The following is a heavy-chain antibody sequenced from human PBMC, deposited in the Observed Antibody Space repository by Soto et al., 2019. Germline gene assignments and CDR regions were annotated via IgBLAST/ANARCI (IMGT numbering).Heavy chain of an antibody. CDR3: ARGVVSTGYVDY. V-gene: IGHV3-72*01. Sequence: EVQLAESGGGLVQPGGSLRLSCAASGFTFSDHYMDWVRQAPGKGLEWVGRSRDKVHSHTTEYAASVKGRFTISRGDSENSLYLQMNSLKTEDMAVYYCARGVVSTGYVDYWGQGTLVNVSS. D-gene: IGHD5-12*01. CDR2: SRDKVHSHTT. CDR1: GFTFSDHY. J-gene: IGHJ4*02.